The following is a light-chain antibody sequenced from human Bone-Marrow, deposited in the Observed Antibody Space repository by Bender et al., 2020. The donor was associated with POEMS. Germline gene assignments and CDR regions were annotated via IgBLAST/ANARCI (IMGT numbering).Light chain of an antibody. CDR3: CSYAGSSIWV. CDR2: DVS. CDR1: SSDIGGYNY. J-gene: IGLJ3*02. Sequence: QSALTQPASVSGSPGQSITISCTGTSSDIGGYNYVSWYLQHPGKAPKLLIYDVSDRPSGVSHRFSGSKSDNTASLTISGLQAEDEADFYCCSYAGSSIWVFGGGTKLTVL. V-gene: IGLV2-23*02.